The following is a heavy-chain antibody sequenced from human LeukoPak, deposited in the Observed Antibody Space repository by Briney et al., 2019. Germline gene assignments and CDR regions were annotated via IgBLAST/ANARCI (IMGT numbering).Heavy chain of an antibody. CDR3: ARDYHGSGSLTTFDY. V-gene: IGHV1-46*01. D-gene: IGHD3-10*01. Sequence: ASVTVSCKASGYTFTSFYMHWVRQAPGQGLEWMGIINPRGGSTTSAQKFQGRVTLTRDMSTSTVYMELSSLRSEDTAVYYCARDYHGSGSLTTFDYWGQGTLVTVSS. CDR2: INPRGGST. CDR1: GYTFTSFY. J-gene: IGHJ4*02.